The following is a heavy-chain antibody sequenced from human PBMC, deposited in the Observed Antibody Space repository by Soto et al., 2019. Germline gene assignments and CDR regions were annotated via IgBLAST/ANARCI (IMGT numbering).Heavy chain of an antibody. CDR1: GYTFTSYD. D-gene: IGHD6-13*01. V-gene: IGHV1-8*01. CDR2: MNPNTGNS. CDR3: ARQSSSGAFDI. Sequence: ASVKVSCKASGYTFTSYDIYWVRQATGQGLEWMGWMNPNTGNSGYAQKFQGRVTVTSDTSINTVHMELSSLKASDTAMYYCARQSSSGAFDIWGQGTMVTVSS. J-gene: IGHJ3*02.